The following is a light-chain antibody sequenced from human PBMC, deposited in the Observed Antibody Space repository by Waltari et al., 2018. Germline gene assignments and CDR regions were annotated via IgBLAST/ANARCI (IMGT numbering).Light chain of an antibody. CDR2: YRSDSSN. Sequence: QAVLTQPASPSASPGAAASPTCTLRSHINVATSKIYWYQQRPGSPPRFLVKYRSDSSNERGSGVPSRFSGSRDTSANAGILLISGLQSEDEADYYCMILHNNAVVFGGGTTLTVL. J-gene: IGLJ3*02. CDR1: SHINVATSK. V-gene: IGLV5-45*01. CDR3: MILHNNAVV.